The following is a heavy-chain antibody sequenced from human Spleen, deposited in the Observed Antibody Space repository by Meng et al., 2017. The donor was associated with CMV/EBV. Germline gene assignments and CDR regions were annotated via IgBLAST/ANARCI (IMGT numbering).Heavy chain of an antibody. CDR2: IYSGDSDT. CDR3: VRLQRRCCGADV. CDR1: GYSFTSYW. Sequence: GESLKISCKGSGYSFTSYWIAWVRQMPGKGLEWMGNIYSGDSDTRYSPSLHGHVTFSADKSISTAYLKWSSLKASDTAMYYCVRLQRRCCGADVWGQGTTVTVSS. V-gene: IGHV5-51*01. D-gene: IGHD3-10*01. J-gene: IGHJ6*02.